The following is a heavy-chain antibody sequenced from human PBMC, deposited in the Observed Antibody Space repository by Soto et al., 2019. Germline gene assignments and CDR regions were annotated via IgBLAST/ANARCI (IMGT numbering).Heavy chain of an antibody. CDR1: GYTFTSYA. V-gene: IGHV1-3*01. J-gene: IGHJ6*02. CDR3: ARMGPMVRGVIIDYYYYGMYV. Sequence: ASVKVSCKASGYTFTSYAMHWVRQAPGQRLEWMGWINAGNGNTKYSQKFQGRVTITRDTSASTAYMELSSLRSEDTAVYYCARMGPMVRGVIIDYYYYGMYVWGQGTTVTVSS. CDR2: INAGNGNT. D-gene: IGHD3-10*01.